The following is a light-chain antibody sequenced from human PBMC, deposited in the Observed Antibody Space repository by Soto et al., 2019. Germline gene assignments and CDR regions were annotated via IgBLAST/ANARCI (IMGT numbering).Light chain of an antibody. J-gene: IGKJ3*01. CDR1: QDVSRY. CDR2: AAS. V-gene: IGKV1-9*01. CDR3: QQPNSYVFA. Sequence: DIQLTQSPSFLSASVGDRVTITCRASQDVSRYLAWYQQKPGKAPNLLIYAASTLRSGVPSRFSGSGSETDFTLTISRLQPEDFAAYHCQQPNSYVFAFGPGTKVDIK.